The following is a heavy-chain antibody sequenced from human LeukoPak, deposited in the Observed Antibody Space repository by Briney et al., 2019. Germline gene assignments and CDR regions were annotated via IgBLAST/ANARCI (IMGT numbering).Heavy chain of an antibody. D-gene: IGHD3-22*01. CDR3: ARATYYYDSSGYDAFDI. J-gene: IGHJ3*02. Sequence: ASVKVSCKASGYTFTGYYMHWVRQAPGQGLEWMGWINPNSGGTNYAQKFQGRVTMTRDTSISTAYMELSRLRSDDTAVYYCARATYYYDSSGYDAFDIWGQGTMVTVSS. CDR1: GYTFTGYY. V-gene: IGHV1-2*02. CDR2: INPNSGGT.